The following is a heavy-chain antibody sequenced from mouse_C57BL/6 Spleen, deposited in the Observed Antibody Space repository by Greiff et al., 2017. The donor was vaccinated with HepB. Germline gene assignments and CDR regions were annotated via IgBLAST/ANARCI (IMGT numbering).Heavy chain of an antibody. CDR2: IHPNSGST. V-gene: IGHV1-64*01. CDR3: ARQPEYYGSSCDY. J-gene: IGHJ2*01. Sequence: VKLQQPGAELVKPGASVKLSCKASGYTFTSYWMHWVKQRPGQGLEWIGMIHPNSGSTNYNEKFKSKATLTVDKSSSTAYMQLSSLTSEDSAVYYGARQPEYYGSSCDYWGQGTTLTVSS. CDR1: GYTFTSYW. D-gene: IGHD1-1*01.